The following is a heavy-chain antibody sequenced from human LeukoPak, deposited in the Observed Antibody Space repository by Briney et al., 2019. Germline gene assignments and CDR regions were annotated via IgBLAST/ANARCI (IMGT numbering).Heavy chain of an antibody. CDR2: IIPIFGTA. CDR3: ARSGVLVGATRLDY. CDR1: GYTFTSYG. Sequence: ASVKVSCKASGYTFTSYGISWVRQAPGQGLEWMGRIIPIFGTASYAQKFQGRVTITTDESTSTAYMELSSLRSEDTAVYYCARSGVLVGATRLDYWGQGTLVTVSS. D-gene: IGHD1-26*01. V-gene: IGHV1-69*05. J-gene: IGHJ4*02.